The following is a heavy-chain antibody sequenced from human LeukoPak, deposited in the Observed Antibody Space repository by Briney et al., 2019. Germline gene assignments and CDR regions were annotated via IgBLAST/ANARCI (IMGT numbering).Heavy chain of an antibody. CDR1: GITFSNYY. CDR3: ATDDYRGLGY. V-gene: IGHV3-74*03. D-gene: IGHD3-16*01. CDR2: IIQDGSVT. Sequence: GGSLRLSCVPSGITFSNYYMHWVRQVPGEGLVWVSHIIQDGSVTTYADSVKGRFTITRDNAKNTVYLQLNNLRAEDTAVYYCATDDYRGLGYWGQGTLVTVSS. J-gene: IGHJ4*02.